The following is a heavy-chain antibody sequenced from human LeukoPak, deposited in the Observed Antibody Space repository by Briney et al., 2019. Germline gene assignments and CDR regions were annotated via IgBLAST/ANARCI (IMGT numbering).Heavy chain of an antibody. CDR2: INPNSGGT. J-gene: IGHJ6*02. Sequence: ASVKVSCKASGYTFTGYYMHWVRQAPGQGLEWMGWINPNSGGTNYAQKFQGWVTMTRDTSISTAYMELSRLRSDDTAVYYCARGSGTFDYYGMDVWGQGTTVTVSS. CDR1: GYTFTGYY. CDR3: ARGSGTFDYYGMDV. V-gene: IGHV1-2*04. D-gene: IGHD1-26*01.